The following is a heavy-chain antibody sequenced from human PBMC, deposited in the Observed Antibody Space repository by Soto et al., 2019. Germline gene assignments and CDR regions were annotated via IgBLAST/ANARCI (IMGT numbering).Heavy chain of an antibody. CDR3: AREEGYYDSSGYSDRYYYYYGMDV. V-gene: IGHV1-46*01. CDR2: INPSGGST. D-gene: IGHD3-22*01. CDR1: GYTFTSYY. Sequence: ASVKVSFKASGYTFTSYYRHWVRQAPGQGLEWMGIINPSGGSTSYAQKFQGRVTMTRDTSTSTVYMELSSLRSEDTAVYYCAREEGYYDSSGYSDRYYYYYGMDVWGQGTTVTVSS. J-gene: IGHJ6*02.